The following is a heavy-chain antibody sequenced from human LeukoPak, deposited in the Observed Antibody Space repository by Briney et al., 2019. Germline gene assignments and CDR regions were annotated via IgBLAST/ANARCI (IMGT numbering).Heavy chain of an antibody. CDR3: ARDSYYYDSSGYRGRYMDV. CDR2: ISSSGSTI. D-gene: IGHD3-22*01. J-gene: IGHJ6*03. CDR1: GFTFSDYY. V-gene: IGHV3-11*04. Sequence: GGSLRLSCAASGFTFSDYYMSWIRQAPGQGLEWVSYISSSGSTIYYADSVKGRFTISRDNAKNSLYLQMNSLRAEDTAVYYCARDSYYYDSSGYRGRYMDVWGKGTTVTVSS.